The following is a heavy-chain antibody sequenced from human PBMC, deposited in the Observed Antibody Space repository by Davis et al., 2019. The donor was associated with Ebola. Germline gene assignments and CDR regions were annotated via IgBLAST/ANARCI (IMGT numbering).Heavy chain of an antibody. J-gene: IGHJ4*02. CDR2: INSDGSST. V-gene: IGHV3-74*01. Sequence: GESLKISCAASGFTFSSYWMHWVRQAPGKGLVWVSRINSDGSSTSYADSVKGRFTISRDNAKNTLYLQMNSLRAEDTAVYYCARGGVDTAMAISVLDYWGQGTLVTVSS. CDR3: ARGGVDTAMAISVLDY. D-gene: IGHD5-18*01. CDR1: GFTFSSYW.